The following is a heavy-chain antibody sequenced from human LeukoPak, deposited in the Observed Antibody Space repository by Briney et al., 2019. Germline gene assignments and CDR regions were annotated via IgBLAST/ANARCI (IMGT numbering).Heavy chain of an antibody. V-gene: IGHV3-33*01. J-gene: IGHJ3*02. D-gene: IGHD5-18*01. CDR3: ASTGDTAMVNGAFDI. CDR2: IWYDGSNK. Sequence: GRSLRLSCAASGFTFSSYGMHWVRQAPGKGLEWVAVIWYDGSNKYYADSVKGRFTISRDNSKNTLYLQMNSLRAEDTAVYYCASTGDTAMVNGAFDIWGQGTMVTVSS. CDR1: GFTFSSYG.